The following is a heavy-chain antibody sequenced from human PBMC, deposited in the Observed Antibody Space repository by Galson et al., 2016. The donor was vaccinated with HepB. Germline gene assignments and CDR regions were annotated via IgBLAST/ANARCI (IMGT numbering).Heavy chain of an antibody. CDR2: LSGSADKS. J-gene: IGHJ4*02. V-gene: IGHV3-23*01. Sequence: SLRLSCAASGFTFSSFAMTWVRQAPGKGLEWVSSLSGSADKSFYADSLKGRFTISRDNFNNTVFLQMNSLRTEDTALYYCASDHGGNPGSDYWGQGTLVTVSS. CDR1: GFTFSSFA. CDR3: ASDHGGNPGSDY. D-gene: IGHD4-23*01.